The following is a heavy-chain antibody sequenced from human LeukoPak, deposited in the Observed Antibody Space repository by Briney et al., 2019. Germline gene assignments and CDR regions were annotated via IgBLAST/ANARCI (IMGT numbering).Heavy chain of an antibody. Sequence: ASVKVSCKASGYTFTSYAMHWVRQAPGQRLEWMGWINAGNGNTKYSQKFQGRVTITRDTSASTAYMELSSLRSEDTAVYYCARLIAVAGHIAFDIWGQGTMVTVSS. D-gene: IGHD6-19*01. J-gene: IGHJ3*02. CDR3: ARLIAVAGHIAFDI. CDR2: INAGNGNT. CDR1: GYTFTSYA. V-gene: IGHV1-3*01.